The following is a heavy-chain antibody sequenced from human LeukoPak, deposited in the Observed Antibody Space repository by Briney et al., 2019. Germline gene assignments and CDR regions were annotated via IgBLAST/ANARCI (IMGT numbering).Heavy chain of an antibody. V-gene: IGHV3-64D*09. CDR3: LPERRGGFFDL. D-gene: IGHD1-26*01. CDR2: ISSSGGST. J-gene: IGHJ4*02. CDR1: GFTFNSYA. Sequence: GGSLRLSCSASGFTFNSYAMHWVRQAPGKGLEYVSAISSSGGSTYYADLLKGRFTISRDNSKNTLDLQMSSLRPEDTPVYFLLPERRGGFFDLWGGGTLVRVFS.